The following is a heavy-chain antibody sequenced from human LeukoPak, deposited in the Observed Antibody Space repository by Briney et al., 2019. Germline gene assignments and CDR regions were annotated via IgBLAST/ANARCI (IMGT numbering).Heavy chain of an antibody. D-gene: IGHD2-15*01. J-gene: IGHJ5*02. CDR3: AKVGVALIRGSPFDP. CDR2: INPIDGAT. V-gene: IGHV1-46*01. CDR1: GYTFITHN. Sequence: ASVKVSCKASGYTFITHNIHWVRQAPGKGLQWMGVINPIDGATNSAQNVQNRITMTRDTSTDTTYMELRSLRPDDTAVYYCAKVGVALIRGSPFDPWGQGTLVTVSS.